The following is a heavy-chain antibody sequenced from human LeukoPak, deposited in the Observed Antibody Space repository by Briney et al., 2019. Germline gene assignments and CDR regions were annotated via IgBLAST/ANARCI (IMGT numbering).Heavy chain of an antibody. D-gene: IGHD3-22*01. J-gene: IGHJ4*02. Sequence: GGSLRLSCAASGFTFSSYWMHWVRQAPGKGLKWVSAISGSGGSTYYADSVKGRFTISRDNSKNTLYLQMNSLRAEDTAVYYCAKVLTDYYDSSGAFDYWGQGTLVTVSS. CDR1: GFTFSSYW. V-gene: IGHV3-23*01. CDR3: AKVLTDYYDSSGAFDY. CDR2: ISGSGGST.